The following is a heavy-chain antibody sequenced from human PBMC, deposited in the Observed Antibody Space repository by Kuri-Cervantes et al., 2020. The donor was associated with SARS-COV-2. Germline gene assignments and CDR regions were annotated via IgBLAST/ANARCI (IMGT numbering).Heavy chain of an antibody. Sequence: GESLKISCKGSGYSFTSYWIGWVRQMPGKGLEWMGWISAYNGNTNYAQKLQGRVTMTTDTSTSTAYMELRSLRSDDTAVYYCARGWHSSGWSFDYWGQGTLVTVSS. V-gene: IGHV1-18*04. CDR3: ARGWHSSGWSFDY. J-gene: IGHJ4*02. CDR2: ISAYNGNT. CDR1: GYSFTSYW. D-gene: IGHD6-19*01.